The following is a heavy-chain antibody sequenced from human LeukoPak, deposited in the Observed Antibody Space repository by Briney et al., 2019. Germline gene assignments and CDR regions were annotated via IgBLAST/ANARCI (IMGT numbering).Heavy chain of an antibody. J-gene: IGHJ6*02. CDR1: GGSLSAHY. V-gene: IGHV4-34*01. CDR2: IDYSGTT. Sequence: SETLSLTCAVYGGSLSAHYWTWIRQSPGKGLEWIGEIDYSGTTHYSPSLKSRVTISVDTSRNHFSLKLNSVTAADTAMYYCARGVPSAVSSFRIDVRGQATTVTVSS. D-gene: IGHD2-2*01. CDR3: ARGVPSAVSSFRIDV.